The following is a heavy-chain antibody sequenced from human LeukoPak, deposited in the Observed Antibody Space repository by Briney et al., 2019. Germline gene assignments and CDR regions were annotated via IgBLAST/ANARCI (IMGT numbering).Heavy chain of an antibody. V-gene: IGHV1-18*01. CDR2: ISAYNGNT. Sequence: GASVKVSCTASGYTFTSYGISWVRQAPGQGLEWMGWISAYNGNTNYAQKLQGRVTMTTDTSTSTAYMELRSLRSDDTAVYYCARDKENRIFVGDSPSSGMDVWGQGTTVTVSS. J-gene: IGHJ6*02. CDR1: GYTFTSYG. CDR3: ARDKENRIFVGDSPSSGMDV. D-gene: IGHD3-9*01.